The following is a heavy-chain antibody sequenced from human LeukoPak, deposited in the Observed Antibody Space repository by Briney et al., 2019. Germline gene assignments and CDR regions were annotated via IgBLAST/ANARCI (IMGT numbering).Heavy chain of an antibody. CDR1: GGSISSYY. V-gene: IGHV4-59*01. CDR3: ARWDSGTDLFDY. CDR2: IYYSGST. J-gene: IGHJ4*02. Sequence: SETLSLTCTVSGGSISSYYWSWIRQPPGKGLEWIGYIYYSGSTSYNPSLKSRVTISADTSKNQFSLKLSSVTAADTAVYYCARWDSGTDLFDYWGQGTLVTVSS. D-gene: IGHD1-26*01.